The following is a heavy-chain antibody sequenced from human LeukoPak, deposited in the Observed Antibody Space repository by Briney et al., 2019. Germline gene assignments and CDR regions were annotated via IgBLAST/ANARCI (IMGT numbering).Heavy chain of an antibody. J-gene: IGHJ5*02. V-gene: IGHV1-8*01. CDR1: GYTFTSYD. CDR2: MNPNSGDT. Sequence: ASVKVSCKASGYTFTSYDINWVRQATGQGLEWMGWMNPNSGDTGYAQKFQGRVTLTRSTSISTAYMELSSPRSEDTAVNYCARDYGGNSGWFDPWGQGTLVTVSS. D-gene: IGHD4-23*01. CDR3: ARDYGGNSGWFDP.